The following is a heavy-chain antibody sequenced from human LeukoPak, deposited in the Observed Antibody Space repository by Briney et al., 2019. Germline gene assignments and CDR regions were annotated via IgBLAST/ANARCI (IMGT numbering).Heavy chain of an antibody. V-gene: IGHV3-23*01. Sequence: GGSLRLSCAASGFTFNNYAIHWVRQAPGKGLEWVSGISGSGGSRFYADSVRGRFTIYRDNSKNTVDVQMSSLRAEDTAVYYCAKDVYGDYGGLDYWGQGTLVTVSS. D-gene: IGHD4-17*01. J-gene: IGHJ4*02. CDR2: ISGSGGSR. CDR1: GFTFNNYA. CDR3: AKDVYGDYGGLDY.